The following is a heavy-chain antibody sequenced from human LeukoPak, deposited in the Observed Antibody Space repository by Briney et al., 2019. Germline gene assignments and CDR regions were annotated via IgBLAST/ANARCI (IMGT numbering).Heavy chain of an antibody. V-gene: IGHV3-11*01. D-gene: IGHD5-12*01. Sequence: GGSLRLSCAASGFTFSDYYMSWIRQAPGKGLEWVSYISSSGSTIYYADSVKGRFTISRDNAKNSLYLQMNSLRAEDTAVYYCARDRWDYSGYEEVAFVYWGQGTLVTVSS. CDR1: GFTFSDYY. CDR3: ARDRWDYSGYEEVAFVY. CDR2: ISSSGSTI. J-gene: IGHJ4*02.